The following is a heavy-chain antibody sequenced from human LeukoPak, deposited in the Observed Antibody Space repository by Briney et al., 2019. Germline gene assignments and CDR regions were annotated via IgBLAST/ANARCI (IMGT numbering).Heavy chain of an antibody. CDR3: AITPRIAAAGTPGYYYYYMDV. V-gene: IGHV1-69*13. J-gene: IGHJ6*03. CDR1: GGTFSSYA. CDR2: IIPIFGTA. Sequence: GASVKVSCKASGGTFSSYAISWVRQAPGQGLEWMGGIIPIFGTANYAQKFQGGVTITADESTGTAYMELSSLRSEDTAVYYCAITPRIAAAGTPGYYYYYMDVWGKGTTVTVSS. D-gene: IGHD6-13*01.